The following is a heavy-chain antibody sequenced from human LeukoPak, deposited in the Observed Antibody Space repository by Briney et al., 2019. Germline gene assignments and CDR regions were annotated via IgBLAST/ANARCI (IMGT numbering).Heavy chain of an antibody. V-gene: IGHV3-21*01. D-gene: IGHD3-22*01. CDR2: ISSSSSYI. Sequence: GGSLRLSCAASGFTFSSYSMNWVRQAPGKGLEWVSSISSSSSYIKYADSVKARFTISRDNAKNSMYLQMNSLRAEDTAVYHCARDQDDSSGYVFDYWGQGTLVTVSS. CDR1: GFTFSSYS. CDR3: ARDQDDSSGYVFDY. J-gene: IGHJ4*02.